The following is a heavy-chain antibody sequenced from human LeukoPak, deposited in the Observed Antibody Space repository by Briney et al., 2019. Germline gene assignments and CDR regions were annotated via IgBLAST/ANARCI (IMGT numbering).Heavy chain of an antibody. J-gene: IGHJ4*02. Sequence: GGSLRLSCAASGFTFNSYGMHWVRQAPGKGLEWVAVIWYDGSSKYYAASVKGRFTISRDNSKNTLYLQMNSLRAEDTAVYYCARSVDFWSGYQDYWGRGTLVTVSS. CDR1: GFTFNSYG. D-gene: IGHD3-3*01. CDR2: IWYDGSSK. V-gene: IGHV3-33*01. CDR3: ARSVDFWSGYQDY.